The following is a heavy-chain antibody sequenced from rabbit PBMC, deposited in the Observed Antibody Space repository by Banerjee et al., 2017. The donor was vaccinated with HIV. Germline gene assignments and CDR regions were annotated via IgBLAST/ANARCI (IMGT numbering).Heavy chain of an antibody. J-gene: IGHJ4*01. D-gene: IGHD4-2*01. CDR1: GFSFSSSDW. V-gene: IGHV1S43*01. CDR2: IYTGSGSA. CDR3: ARGNADYAAYGL. Sequence: QEQLEESGGDLVKPEGSLTLTCTASGFSFSSSDWICWVRQAPGKRPEWIGCIYTGSGSAYYASWAKGRFTISRSTSLNTVDLKMTSLTAADTATYFCARGNADYAAYGLWGPGTLVTVS.